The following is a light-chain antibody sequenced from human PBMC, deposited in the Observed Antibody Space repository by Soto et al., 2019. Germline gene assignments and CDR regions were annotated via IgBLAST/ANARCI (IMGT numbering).Light chain of an antibody. V-gene: IGKV3-15*01. J-gene: IGKJ4*01. CDR3: LQYEDWHRN. CDR1: QSISND. CDR2: GAS. Sequence: IVMNQALSFLSHALTYKPTHSFRASQSISNDLAWYQQKPGQTPKLVIYGASNWATGVPARFSGSGSGTDFTFTISSLQSEDFAAYYCLQYEDWHRNFCRGAKLEIK.